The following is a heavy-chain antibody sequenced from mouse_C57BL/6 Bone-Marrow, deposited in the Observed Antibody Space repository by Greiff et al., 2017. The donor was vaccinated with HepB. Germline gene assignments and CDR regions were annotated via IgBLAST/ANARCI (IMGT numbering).Heavy chain of an antibody. CDR3: ARVYALYYFDY. Sequence: EVNLVESEGGLVQPGSSMKLSCTASGFTFSDYYMAWVRQVPEKGLEWVANINYDGSSTYYLDSLKSRFIISRDNAKNILYLQMSSLKSEDTATYYCARVYALYYFDYWGQGTTLTVSS. J-gene: IGHJ2*01. CDR1: GFTFSDYY. D-gene: IGHD2-3*01. CDR2: INYDGSST. V-gene: IGHV5-16*01.